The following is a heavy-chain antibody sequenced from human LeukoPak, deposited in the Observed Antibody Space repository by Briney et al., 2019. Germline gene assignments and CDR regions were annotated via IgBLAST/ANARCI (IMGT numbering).Heavy chain of an antibody. CDR3: ARSPIPARYYYYYMDV. Sequence: GGSLRLSCAASGFTVSSNYMSWVRQAPGKGLEWVSAIYSGGSTYYADSVKARFTISRDNSKTTLYLQMTSLRAEDTAVYYCARSPIPARYYYYYMDVWGKGTTVTVSS. CDR2: IYSGGST. V-gene: IGHV3-53*01. CDR1: GFTVSSNY. J-gene: IGHJ6*03.